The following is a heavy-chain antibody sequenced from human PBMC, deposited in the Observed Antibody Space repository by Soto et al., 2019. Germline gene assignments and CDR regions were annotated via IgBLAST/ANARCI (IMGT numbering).Heavy chain of an antibody. CDR2: IMPVFATP. V-gene: IGHV1-69*12. J-gene: IGHJ6*02. D-gene: IGHD3-3*02. Sequence: QVRLVQSGAEVKKPGSSVKVSCKASGGTFSTSAISWVRQAPGQGLEWVGGIMPVFATPDYAQKFQGRVTITADESTTTAYLELTSLRTDDTAVYYCARDKDRQQLGGNYYYILDVWGQGTAITVSS. CDR1: GGTFSTSA. CDR3: ARDKDRQQLGGNYYYILDV.